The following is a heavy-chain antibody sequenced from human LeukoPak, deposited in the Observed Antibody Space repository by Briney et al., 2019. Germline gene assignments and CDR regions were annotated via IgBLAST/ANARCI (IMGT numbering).Heavy chain of an antibody. CDR3: ARAPFDY. V-gene: IGHV4-4*02. CDR2: IYHSGST. CDR1: GGSISSDNW. J-gene: IGHJ4*02. Sequence: SETLSLTCAVSGGSISSDNWWSWVRQPPGKGLEWIGEIYHSGSTNYNPSLKSRVTISVGKSKNQFSMKLSSVTAADTAVYYCARAPFDYWGQGTLVTVSS.